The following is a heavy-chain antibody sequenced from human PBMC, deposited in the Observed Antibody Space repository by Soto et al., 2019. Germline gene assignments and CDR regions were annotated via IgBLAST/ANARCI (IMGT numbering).Heavy chain of an antibody. CDR3: ARDKLYYYYGMDV. CDR2: IHPNSGGT. D-gene: IGHD2-15*01. Sequence: SVKVSCKASGYTCTAYNIHWVRHTPEQGLEWMGWIHPNSGGTNYAKKFKGWVTMTRDTSISTAYMELSRLRSDDTAVYYCARDKLYYYYGMDVWGQGTTVNVYS. J-gene: IGHJ6*01. V-gene: IGHV1-2*04. CDR1: GYTCTAYN.